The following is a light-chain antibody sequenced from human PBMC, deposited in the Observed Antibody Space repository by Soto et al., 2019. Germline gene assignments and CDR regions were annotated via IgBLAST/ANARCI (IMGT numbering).Light chain of an antibody. V-gene: IGLV2-11*01. Sequence: QSALTQPRSVSGSPGQSVTISCTGTRSDIGGYNYVSWYQQHPGKAPKLIIYDVTKRPSGVPDRFSGSKSGSTASLTISGLQADDEADYYCCSYAGTFIFVFGTGTKLTVL. CDR3: CSYAGTFIFV. CDR2: DVT. J-gene: IGLJ1*01. CDR1: RSDIGGYNY.